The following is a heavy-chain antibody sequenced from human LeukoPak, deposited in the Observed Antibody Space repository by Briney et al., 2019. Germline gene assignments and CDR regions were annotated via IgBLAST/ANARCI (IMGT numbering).Heavy chain of an antibody. V-gene: IGHV4-30-4*08. CDR1: GGSISSYY. D-gene: IGHD6-13*01. J-gene: IGHJ4*02. Sequence: PSETLSLTCTVSGGSISSYYWSWIRQPPGKGLEWIGYIYYSGSAYYSPSLKSRLTISVDTSKNQFSLKLSSVTAADTAVYYCARDSSSWGGFDYWGQGTLVTVSS. CDR2: IYYSGSA. CDR3: ARDSSSWGGFDY.